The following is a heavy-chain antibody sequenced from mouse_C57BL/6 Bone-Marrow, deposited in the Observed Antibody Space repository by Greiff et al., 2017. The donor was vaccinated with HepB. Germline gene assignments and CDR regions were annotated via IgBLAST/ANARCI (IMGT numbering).Heavy chain of an antibody. CDR1: GYSFTDYN. J-gene: IGHJ1*03. D-gene: IGHD1-1*01. CDR3: ARYDYGSSLWYFDV. V-gene: IGHV1-39*01. Sequence: EVQLQQSGPELVKPGASVKISCKASGYSFTDYNMNWVKQSNGKSLEWIGVINPNYGTTSYNQKFKGKATLTVDKSSSTAYMQLNSLTSEDSAVYYCARYDYGSSLWYFDVWGTGTTVTVSS. CDR2: INPNYGTT.